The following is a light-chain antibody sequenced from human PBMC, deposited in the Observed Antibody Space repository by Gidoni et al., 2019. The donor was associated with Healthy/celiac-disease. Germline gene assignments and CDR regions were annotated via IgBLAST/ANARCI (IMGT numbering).Light chain of an antibody. Sequence: QAVVPQEPSLTVSPGGTVTLTCGSSPGAVTSGHYPYGFQQKPGQAPMTLIYDTSNKHSWTPARFSGSLLGGKAALTLSGPQPEDEAEYYCLFPIVVPWVFGGGTKLTVL. CDR1: PGAVTSGHY. J-gene: IGLJ3*02. CDR3: LFPIVVPWV. CDR2: DTS. V-gene: IGLV7-46*01.